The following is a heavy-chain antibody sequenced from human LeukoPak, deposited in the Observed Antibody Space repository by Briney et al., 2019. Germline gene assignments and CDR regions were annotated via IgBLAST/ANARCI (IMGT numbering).Heavy chain of an antibody. J-gene: IGHJ4*02. CDR1: GGSISSYY. V-gene: IGHV4-59*01. CDR3: ARLSPSRRGTGTTTDY. D-gene: IGHD1-7*01. Sequence: SETLSLTCTVSGGSISSYYWSWIRQPPGKGLEWIGYIYYSGSTNYNPSLKSRVTISVDTSKNQFSLKLSSVTAADTAVYYCARLSPSRRGTGTTTDYWGQGTLVTVSS. CDR2: IYYSGST.